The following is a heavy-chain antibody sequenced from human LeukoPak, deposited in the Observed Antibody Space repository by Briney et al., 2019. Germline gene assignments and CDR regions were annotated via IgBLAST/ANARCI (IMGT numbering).Heavy chain of an antibody. CDR1: GITFSSYV. D-gene: IGHD2-15*01. CDR2: ISVSGAGT. Sequence: GGSLRLSCAASGITFSSYVMSWVRQGPGKGLEWVSGISVSGAGTYYADSVKGRFTISRDNSKSTLYLQMNSLRAEDTAVYYCAKGELLLSASDFWGQGTLVTVSS. J-gene: IGHJ4*02. V-gene: IGHV3-23*01. CDR3: AKGELLLSASDF.